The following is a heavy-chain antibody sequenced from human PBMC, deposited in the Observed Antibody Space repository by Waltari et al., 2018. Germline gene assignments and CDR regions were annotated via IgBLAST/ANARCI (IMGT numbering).Heavy chain of an antibody. CDR2: INPSGGRK. D-gene: IGHD1-26*01. J-gene: IGHJ3*02. V-gene: IGHV1-46*01. CDR1: GYTFTSYY. Sequence: QVQLVQSGAEVKKPGASVKVSCKASGYTFTSYYMHWVRQAPGQGLEWMGIINPSGGRKSYEKKSQGRGTRTRDTSTSTFYMELSSLRSEDTAVYYCARGKLPRGTDAFDIWGQGTMVTVSS. CDR3: ARGKLPRGTDAFDI.